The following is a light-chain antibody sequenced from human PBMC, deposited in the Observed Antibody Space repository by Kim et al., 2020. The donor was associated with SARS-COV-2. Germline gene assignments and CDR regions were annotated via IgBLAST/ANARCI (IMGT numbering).Light chain of an antibody. Sequence: PWDRATLSCRASQNIDTYLAWYQQRPGQAPRLIVYDASNRATGVPDRFSGSGSGTDFTLTISSLEPEDFSIYYCQQRNSWPPAVTFGGGTKVDIK. V-gene: IGKV3-11*01. J-gene: IGKJ4*01. CDR3: QQRNSWPPAVT. CDR1: QNIDTY. CDR2: DAS.